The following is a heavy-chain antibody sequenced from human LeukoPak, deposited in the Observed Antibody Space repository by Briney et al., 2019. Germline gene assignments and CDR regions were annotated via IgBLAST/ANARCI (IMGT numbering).Heavy chain of an antibody. Sequence: PGRSLRLSCAASGFTFSSYAMHWVRQAPGKGLEWVSVISYDGSKKYYADSVKGRFTVSRDNSKNTLDLQMNSLRVEDTAVYYCATDWYSTGYYVHWGQGTLVTVSS. CDR2: ISYDGSKK. V-gene: IGHV3-30*04. CDR3: ATDWYSTGYYVH. J-gene: IGHJ4*02. CDR1: GFTFSSYA. D-gene: IGHD6-19*01.